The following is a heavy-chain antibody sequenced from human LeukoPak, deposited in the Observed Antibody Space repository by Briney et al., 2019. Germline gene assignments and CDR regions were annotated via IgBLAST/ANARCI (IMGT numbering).Heavy chain of an antibody. J-gene: IGHJ4*02. Sequence: SQTLSLTCTVSGGSISSGSYYWSWIRQPAGKGLEWIGRIYTSGSTNYNPSLKSRVTISVDTSKNLFSLKLSSVTAADTAVYYCARRRRGDYGRGYFDYWGQGTLVTVSS. CDR1: GGSISSGSYY. V-gene: IGHV4-61*02. CDR2: IYTSGST. D-gene: IGHD4-17*01. CDR3: ARRRRGDYGRGYFDY.